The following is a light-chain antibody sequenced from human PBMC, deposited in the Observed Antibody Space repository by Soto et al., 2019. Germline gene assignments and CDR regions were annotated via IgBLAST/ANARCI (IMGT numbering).Light chain of an antibody. J-gene: IGKJ1*01. CDR1: QSISSY. CDR2: AES. CDR3: QQSYSTPQT. V-gene: IGKV1-39*01. Sequence: DIQMTQSPSSLSASVGDRVTITCRASQSISSYLNWDQQKPGKAPKLLIYAESSLQSGVPSRFSGSGSGTDFTRTISSLQPEDFATYYCQQSYSTPQTFGQGPKVEIK.